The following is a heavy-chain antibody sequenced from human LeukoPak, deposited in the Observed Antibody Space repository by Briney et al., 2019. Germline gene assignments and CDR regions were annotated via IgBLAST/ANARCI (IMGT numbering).Heavy chain of an antibody. J-gene: IGHJ4*02. CDR3: GRWGYFDSGNYFVVDY. CDR1: GDSIRSYY. CDR2: IHNNGDI. Sequence: SETLSLTCIVSGDSIRSYYWNWIRQAPGKALEWIGHIHNNGDIAYNFSLKSRVTISMDSSKNQFSLKLSSVTAADTAVYYCGRWGYFDSGNYFVVDYWGQGTVVTVSS. D-gene: IGHD3-22*01. V-gene: IGHV4-59*01.